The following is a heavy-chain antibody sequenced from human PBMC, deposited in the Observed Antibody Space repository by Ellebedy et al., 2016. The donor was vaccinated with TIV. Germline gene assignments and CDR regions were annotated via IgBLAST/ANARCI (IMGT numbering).Heavy chain of an antibody. V-gene: IGHV1-18*01. J-gene: IGHJ4*02. CDR1: GYTFISYG. CDR2: ISAYNGNT. Sequence: AASVKVSCKASGYTFISYGISWVRQAPGQGLEWMGWISAYNGNTNYAQKLQGRVTMTTDTSTSTAYMELRRLRSDDTAVYYCARGYDSSGYSSCFDYWGQGTLVTVSS. CDR3: ARGYDSSGYSSCFDY. D-gene: IGHD3-22*01.